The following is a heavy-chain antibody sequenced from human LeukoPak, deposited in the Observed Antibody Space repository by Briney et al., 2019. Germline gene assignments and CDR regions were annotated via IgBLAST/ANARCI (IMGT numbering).Heavy chain of an antibody. J-gene: IGHJ4*02. Sequence: GGSLTLSCAASRITFSSYAMSWLRQAPGKGLEWVSAISGSGGNTYHADSVKGRFTISRDNSKNTLYLQMNSLRAEDTAVYYCAKELSEMATISPFDYWGQGTLVTVSS. V-gene: IGHV3-23*01. CDR3: AKELSEMATISPFDY. CDR2: ISGSGGNT. D-gene: IGHD5-24*01. CDR1: RITFSSYA.